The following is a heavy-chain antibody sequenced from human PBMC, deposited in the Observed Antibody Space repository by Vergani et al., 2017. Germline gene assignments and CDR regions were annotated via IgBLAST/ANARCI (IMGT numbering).Heavy chain of an antibody. CDR3: ARQVAVAGKWWGPYYYYGMDV. CDR1: GYSFTSYW. J-gene: IGHJ6*02. D-gene: IGHD6-19*01. CDR2: IDPSDSYT. V-gene: IGHV5-10-1*01. Sequence: EVQLVQSGAEVKKPGESLRISCKGSGYSFTSYWISWVRQMPGKGLEWMGRIDPSDSYTNYSPSFQGHVTISADKSISTAYLQWSSLKASDTAMYYCARQVAVAGKWWGPYYYYGMDVWGQGTTATVSS.